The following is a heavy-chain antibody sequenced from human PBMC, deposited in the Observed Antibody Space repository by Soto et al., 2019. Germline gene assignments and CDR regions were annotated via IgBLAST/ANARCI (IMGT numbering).Heavy chain of an antibody. CDR3: AREFDYDILTGYYPTDAFDI. V-gene: IGHV3-21*01. CDR2: ISSSSSYI. CDR1: GFTFSSYS. Sequence: GGSLRLSCAASGFTFSSYSMNWFRQAPGKGLEWVSSISSSSSYIYYADSVKGRFTISRDNAKNSLYLQMNSLRAEDTAVYYCAREFDYDILTGYYPTDAFDIWGQGTMVTVSS. D-gene: IGHD3-9*01. J-gene: IGHJ3*02.